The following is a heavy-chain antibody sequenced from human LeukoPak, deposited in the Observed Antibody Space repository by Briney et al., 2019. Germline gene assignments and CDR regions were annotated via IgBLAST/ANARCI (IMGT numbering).Heavy chain of an antibody. CDR2: INHSGST. CDR1: GGSFSGYY. D-gene: IGHD3-16*02. V-gene: IGHV4-34*01. CDR3: ARHWWSAEVLNDYVWGSYRHTLYAFDI. J-gene: IGHJ3*02. Sequence: NPSETLSLTCAVYGGSFSGYYWSWLRQPPGKGLGWIGEINHSGSTNYNPSLKRQVTLPVDTPKKQFSLKLSSVTAADTAVYYCARHWWSAEVLNDYVWGSYRHTLYAFDIWGQGTMVTVSS.